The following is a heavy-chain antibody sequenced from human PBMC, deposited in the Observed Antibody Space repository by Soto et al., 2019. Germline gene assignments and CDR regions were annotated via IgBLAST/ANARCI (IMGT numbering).Heavy chain of an antibody. CDR1: GGTFSSYA. Sequence: SVKVSCKASGGTFSSYAISWVRQAPGQGLEWMGGIIPIFGTANYAQKFQGRVTITADESTSTAYMELSSLRSGDTAVYYCASVTSIGEATNDYWGQVTLVTVSS. V-gene: IGHV1-69*13. J-gene: IGHJ4*02. CDR3: ASVTSIGEATNDY. D-gene: IGHD1-26*01. CDR2: IIPIFGTA.